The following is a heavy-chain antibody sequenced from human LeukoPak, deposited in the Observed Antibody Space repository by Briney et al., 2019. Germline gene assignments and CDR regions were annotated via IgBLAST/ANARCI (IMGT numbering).Heavy chain of an antibody. CDR2: IYHSGST. J-gene: IGHJ2*01. CDR1: GYSISSGYY. V-gene: IGHV4-38-2*01. Sequence: KSSETLSLTCAVSGYSISSGYYWGWIRQPPRKGLQWIGSIYHSGSTNYNPSLKSRVTISVDTSKNQFSLKLSSVTAADTAVYYCARGRSGITMIVVVRFRWYFDLWGRGTLVTVSS. D-gene: IGHD3-22*01. CDR3: ARGRSGITMIVVVRFRWYFDL.